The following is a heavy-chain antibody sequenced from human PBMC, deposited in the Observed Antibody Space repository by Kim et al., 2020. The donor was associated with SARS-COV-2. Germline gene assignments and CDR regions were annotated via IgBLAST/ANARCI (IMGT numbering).Heavy chain of an antibody. D-gene: IGHD6-6*01. CDR3: ARRGIAARLDY. CDR1: GGSISSYY. Sequence: SETLSLTCTVSGGSISSYYWSWIRQPPGKGLEWIGYIYYSGSTNYNPSLKSRVTISVDTSKNQFSLKLSSVTAADTAVYYCARRGIAARLDYWGQGTLVTVSS. V-gene: IGHV4-59*08. CDR2: IYYSGST. J-gene: IGHJ4*02.